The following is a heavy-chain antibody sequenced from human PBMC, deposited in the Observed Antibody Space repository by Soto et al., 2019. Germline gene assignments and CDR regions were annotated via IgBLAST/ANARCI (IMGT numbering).Heavy chain of an antibody. CDR1: GYTFTSYG. J-gene: IGHJ6*02. V-gene: IGHV1-18*01. CDR2: ISAYNGNT. Sequence: GASVKVSCKASGYTFTSYGISWVRQAPGQGLEWMGWISAYNGNTNYAQKLQGRVTMTTDTSTSTAYMELRSLRSDDTAVYYCARGLLYYDILTGYHGGYYYGMDVWGQGTTVTVSS. CDR3: ARGLLYYDILTGYHGGYYYGMDV. D-gene: IGHD3-9*01.